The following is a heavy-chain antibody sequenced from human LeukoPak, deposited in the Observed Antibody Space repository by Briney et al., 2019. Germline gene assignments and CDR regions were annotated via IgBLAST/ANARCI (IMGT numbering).Heavy chain of an antibody. D-gene: IGHD5-12*01. CDR3: AKAPRDIVATVFFDY. V-gene: IGHV3-30*18. J-gene: IGHJ4*02. CDR2: ISYDGSNK. CDR1: GFIFSSYG. Sequence: GVSLRLSCAASGFIFSSYGMHWVRQAPDKGVEGVAVISYDGSNKYYADSVMGRFTISRDNSKNTLYLQMNSLRAEDTAVYYCAKAPRDIVATVFFDYWGQGTLVTVSS.